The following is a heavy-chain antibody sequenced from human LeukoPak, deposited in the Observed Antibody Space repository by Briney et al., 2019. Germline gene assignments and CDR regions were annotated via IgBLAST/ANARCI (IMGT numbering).Heavy chain of an antibody. CDR3: ARGHTMGY. Sequence: SETLSHTCIVSGVSISSDNYWSWIRQPPGKGLEWIGEINHSGSTNYNPSLKSRVTISVDTSKNQFSLKLSSVTAADTAVYYCARGHTMGYWGQGTLVTVSS. V-gene: IGHV4/OR15-8*01. CDR2: INHSGST. J-gene: IGHJ4*02. CDR1: GVSISSDNY.